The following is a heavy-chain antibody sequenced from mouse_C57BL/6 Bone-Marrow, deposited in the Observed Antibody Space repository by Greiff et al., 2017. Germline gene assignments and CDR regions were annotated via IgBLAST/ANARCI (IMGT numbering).Heavy chain of an antibody. CDR1: GFTFSDYG. V-gene: IGHV5-17*01. CDR3: ARPIYYYLVDY. J-gene: IGHJ4*01. Sequence: VQLVESGGGLVKPGGSLKLSCAASGFTFSDYGMHWVRQAPEKGLEWVAYISSGSSTIYYADTVKGRFTISRDNAKNTLFLQMTSLRSEDTAMYYCARPIYYYLVDYWGQGTSVTVSS. CDR2: ISSGSSTI. D-gene: IGHD1-1*02.